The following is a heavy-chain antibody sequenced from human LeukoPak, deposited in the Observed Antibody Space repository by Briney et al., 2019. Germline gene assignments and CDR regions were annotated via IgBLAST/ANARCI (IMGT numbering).Heavy chain of an antibody. Sequence: SETLSLTCTVSGGSISSYYWSWIRQPPGKGLEWIGEINHSGSTNYNPSLKSRVTISVDTSKNQFSLKLSSVTAADTAVYYCARRPRGWLLSSSFDYWGQGTLVTVSS. CDR2: INHSGST. D-gene: IGHD3-9*01. J-gene: IGHJ4*02. CDR1: GGSISSYY. V-gene: IGHV4-34*01. CDR3: ARRPRGWLLSSSFDY.